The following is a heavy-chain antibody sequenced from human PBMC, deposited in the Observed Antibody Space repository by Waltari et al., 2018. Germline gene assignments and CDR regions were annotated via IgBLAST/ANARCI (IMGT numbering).Heavy chain of an antibody. CDR2: SRSSSSYI. Sequence: EVQLVESGGGLVKPGGSLRLSCAASGFTFSSYSMNWVRQAPGQGLGGVASSRSSSSYIYYADSVKGRFTISRDNAKNSRYLQMNSLRAEDTAGYYGAREGGGNYDILTGYPAGFDYWGQGTLVTVSA. CDR1: GFTFSSYS. D-gene: IGHD3-9*01. CDR3: AREGGGNYDILTGYPAGFDY. J-gene: IGHJ4*02. V-gene: IGHV3-21*01.